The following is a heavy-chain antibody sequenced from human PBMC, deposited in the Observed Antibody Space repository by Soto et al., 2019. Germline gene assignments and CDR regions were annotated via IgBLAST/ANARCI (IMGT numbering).Heavy chain of an antibody. CDR1: GFTFSSYG. CDR2: ISYDGSNK. D-gene: IGHD6-6*01. V-gene: IGHV3-30*18. CDR3: AKQSIAARRAIDT. J-gene: IGHJ5*02. Sequence: PGGSLRLSCAASGFTFSSYGMHWVRQAPGKGLEWVAVISYDGSNKYYADSMKGRFTISRDNSKNTLYLQMNSLRAEDTAVYYCAKQSIAARRAIDTWGQGTLVTVSS.